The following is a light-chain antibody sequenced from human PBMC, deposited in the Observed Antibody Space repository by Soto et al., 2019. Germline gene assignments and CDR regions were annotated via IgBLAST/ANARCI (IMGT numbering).Light chain of an antibody. J-gene: IGLJ1*01. CDR1: SSDVGGYNY. CDR2: DVN. V-gene: IGLV2-14*01. CDR3: SSYTSSSTPYV. Sequence: QSVLTQPASVSGSPGQSITISCSGTSSDVGGYNYVSWYQQHPGQAPKLMIYDVNNRPSGVSNRFSGSKSGNTASLTISGLQAEDEADYYCSSYTSSSTPYVFGTGTKLTVL.